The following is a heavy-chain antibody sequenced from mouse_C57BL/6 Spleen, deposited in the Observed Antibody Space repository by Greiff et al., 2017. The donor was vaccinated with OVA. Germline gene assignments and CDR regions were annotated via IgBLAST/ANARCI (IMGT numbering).Heavy chain of an antibody. CDR3: ARLNYDYDGYFDY. CDR1: GYAFTNYL. D-gene: IGHD2-4*01. J-gene: IGHJ2*01. V-gene: IGHV1-54*01. Sequence: QVQLQQSGAELVRPGTSVKVSCKASGYAFTNYLIEWVKQRPGQGLEWIGVINPGSGGTNYNEKFKGKATLTADKSSSTAYMQLSSLTSEDSAVYFCARLNYDYDGYFDYWGQGTTLTVSS. CDR2: INPGSGGT.